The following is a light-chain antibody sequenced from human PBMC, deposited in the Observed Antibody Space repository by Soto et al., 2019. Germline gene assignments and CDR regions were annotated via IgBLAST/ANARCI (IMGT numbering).Light chain of an antibody. V-gene: IGKV4-1*01. Sequence: DIVMTQSPDSLAVSLGERATMNCKCSRSVLYKSTNKNNLAWYQQKPGQPPQLIIYWASTRESGVPERFSGSWSWTDFTLSIRSLDAEDVAFYWCHQYFDVPFTFRGWTKLEI. CDR3: HQYFDVPFT. CDR2: WAS. J-gene: IGKJ4*01. CDR1: RSVLYKSTNKNN.